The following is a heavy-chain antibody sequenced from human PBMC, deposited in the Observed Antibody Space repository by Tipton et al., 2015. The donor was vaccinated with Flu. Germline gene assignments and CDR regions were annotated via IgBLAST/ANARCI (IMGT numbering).Heavy chain of an antibody. J-gene: IGHJ4*02. Sequence: QLVQSGAEVKKPGASVKVSCKASGYTFTSYYMHWVRQAPGQGLEWMGIINPSGGSTSYAQKFQGRVTMTRDTSTNTVYMELSSLRSEDTAVYYCARDALPTGSSGWPDYWGQGTLVTVSS. CDR3: ARDALPTGSSGWPDY. CDR2: INPSGGST. CDR1: GYTFTSYY. D-gene: IGHD6-19*01. V-gene: IGHV1-46*01.